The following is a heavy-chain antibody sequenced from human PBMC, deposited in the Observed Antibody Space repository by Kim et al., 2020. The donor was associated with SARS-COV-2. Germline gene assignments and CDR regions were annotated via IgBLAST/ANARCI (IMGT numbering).Heavy chain of an antibody. CDR1: GFTVSSNY. J-gene: IGHJ5*01. D-gene: IGHD6-13*01. Sequence: GGSLRLSCAASGFTVSSNYMSWVRQAPGKGLEWVSVIYSGGSKYYADSVKGRFTISRDNSKNKLYLQLNSLRAEDTAVYYCARAIPGIAVAGIGHNWFDPWGQGTLVTVSS. V-gene: IGHV3-66*01. CDR2: IYSGGSK. CDR3: ARAIPGIAVAGIGHNWFDP.